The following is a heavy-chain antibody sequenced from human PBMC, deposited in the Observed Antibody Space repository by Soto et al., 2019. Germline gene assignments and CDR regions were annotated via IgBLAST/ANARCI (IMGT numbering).Heavy chain of an antibody. CDR1: GFIFSSYG. V-gene: IGHV3-33*01. CDR2: IWYDGSNK. CDR3: VRFGYSYDY. Sequence: GGSLRLSCVASGFIFSSYGMHWVRQAPGKGLEWVAVIWYDGSNKYYADSVKGRFTISRDNSKNSLYLQMSSLRAEDTAVYYCVRFGYSYDYWGQGALVTVSS. D-gene: IGHD5-18*01. J-gene: IGHJ4*02.